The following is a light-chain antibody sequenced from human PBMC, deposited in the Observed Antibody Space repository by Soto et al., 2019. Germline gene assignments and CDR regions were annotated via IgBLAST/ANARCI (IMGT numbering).Light chain of an antibody. Sequence: DIPMTQSPPSLSASVGDRVTITCRASETITDFLNWYQLKPGKAPKLLIYSASNLQPGVPSRFSGSGYGTDFTLPLSGLQHEDYATYYCQQNFSPFVTFGAGTKVEV. CDR2: SAS. J-gene: IGKJ4*01. V-gene: IGKV1-39*01. CDR1: ETITDF. CDR3: QQNFSPFVT.